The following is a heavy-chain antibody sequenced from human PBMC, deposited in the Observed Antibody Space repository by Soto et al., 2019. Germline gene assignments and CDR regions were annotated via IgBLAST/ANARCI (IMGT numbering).Heavy chain of an antibody. J-gene: IGHJ4*02. D-gene: IGHD4-4*01. CDR3: EKDHNSDFPDY. V-gene: IGHV3-23*01. CDR1: GFTFSSYA. Sequence: GGSLRLSCAASGFTFSSYAMSWVRQAPGKGLDWVSAISGSGGDTYYTDSVRGRFTISRDNSKNTLYLQMNSLRAEDTAVYYCEKDHNSDFPDYWGQGTLVTVSS. CDR2: ISGSGGDT.